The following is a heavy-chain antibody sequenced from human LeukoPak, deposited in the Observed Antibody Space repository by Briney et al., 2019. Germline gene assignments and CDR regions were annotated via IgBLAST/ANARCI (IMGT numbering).Heavy chain of an antibody. CDR2: IKHDGSEK. D-gene: IGHD2-2*01. CDR3: TSRGVVPAAIPGDY. CDR1: GFTFSSYW. Sequence: GGSLRLSCAASGFTFSSYWMSWVRQAPGKGLEWVANIKHDGSEKYYVDSVKGRFTISRDNAKNSLYLQMNSLRAEDTAVYYCTSRGVVPAAIPGDYWGQGTLVTVSS. J-gene: IGHJ4*02. V-gene: IGHV3-7*01.